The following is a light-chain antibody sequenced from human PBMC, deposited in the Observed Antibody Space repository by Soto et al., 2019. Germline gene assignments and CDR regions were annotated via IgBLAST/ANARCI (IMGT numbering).Light chain of an antibody. CDR3: QQYNTYPLT. CDR1: QSITTW. J-gene: IGKJ4*01. V-gene: IGKV1-5*03. CDR2: KAS. Sequence: DIQMTQSASTLSETVGDRVTITCRASQSITTWLAWYQQKPGKAPKLLIYKASSLEGGVPSRFSGSGSGTEFNITISSLQPDDFATYYCQQYNTYPLTFGGGTKVDIK.